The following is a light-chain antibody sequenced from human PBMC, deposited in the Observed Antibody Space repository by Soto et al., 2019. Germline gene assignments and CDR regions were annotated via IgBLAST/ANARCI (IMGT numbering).Light chain of an antibody. CDR3: QQRSNWPPGCT. V-gene: IGKV3-11*01. CDR1: QSVSSY. CDR2: DAS. Sequence: EIVLTQSPATLSLSPGERATLSCRASQSVSSYLAWYQQKPGQAPRLLIYDASNRATGIPARFSGSGSGTDFTLTISSLEPEDFAVDYCQQRSNWPPGCTFGQGTKLEIK. J-gene: IGKJ2*02.